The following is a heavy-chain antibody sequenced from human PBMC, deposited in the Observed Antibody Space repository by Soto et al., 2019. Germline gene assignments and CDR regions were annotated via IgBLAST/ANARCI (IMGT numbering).Heavy chain of an antibody. CDR3: AKRYCSGGSCFGTRAASD. J-gene: IGHJ4*02. D-gene: IGHD2-15*01. CDR2: ISGSGGST. V-gene: IGHV3-23*01. Sequence: GGSLRLSCAASGFTFSSYAMSWVRQAPGKGLEWVSAISGSGGSTYYADSVKGRFTISRDNSKNTLYLQMNSLRAEDTAVYYCAKRYCSGGSCFGTRAASDWGQGXLVTVSS. CDR1: GFTFSSYA.